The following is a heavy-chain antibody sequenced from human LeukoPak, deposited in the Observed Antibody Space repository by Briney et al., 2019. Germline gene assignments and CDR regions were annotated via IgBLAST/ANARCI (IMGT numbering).Heavy chain of an antibody. V-gene: IGHV3-23*01. D-gene: IGHD6-13*01. Sequence: PGGSLRLSCAASGFTFSIYAMSWVRQAPGKGLEWVSAISGSGGSTYYADSVKGRFTISRDNSKNTLYLQMNSLRAEDTAVYYCPKDREPQQPGAVDAFDIWGQGTMVTVSS. CDR3: PKDREPQQPGAVDAFDI. CDR2: ISGSGGST. CDR1: GFTFSIYA. J-gene: IGHJ3*02.